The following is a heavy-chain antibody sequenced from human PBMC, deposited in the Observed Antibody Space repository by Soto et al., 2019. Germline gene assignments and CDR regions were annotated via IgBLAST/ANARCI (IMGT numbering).Heavy chain of an antibody. CDR1: GGSISSSTYY. Sequence: PSETLSLTCTASGGSISSSTYYWGWIRQPPGQGVEWIGSIYYSGSTSYTRSLKRRVTISVDTSKNQFSLKLRSVTAAGTAVYYCARLRYSSSSGAPFDYWGQGTLVTVSS. D-gene: IGHD6-6*01. CDR3: ARLRYSSSSGAPFDY. J-gene: IGHJ4*02. CDR2: IYYSGST. V-gene: IGHV4-39*01.